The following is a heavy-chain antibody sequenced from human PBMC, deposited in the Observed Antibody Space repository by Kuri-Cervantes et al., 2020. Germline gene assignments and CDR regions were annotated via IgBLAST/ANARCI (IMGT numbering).Heavy chain of an antibody. Sequence: GESLKISCAASGFTFSIYALHWVRQAPGKGLEWVAIISDGGGNAYYADSVKGRFTISRDNSKNTLFLQMNSLRAEDTAVYYCAGDNSGFYYNWFDPWGRGTLVTVSS. D-gene: IGHD5-12*01. CDR2: ISDGGGNA. J-gene: IGHJ5*02. V-gene: IGHV3-30-3*01. CDR1: GFTFSIYA. CDR3: AGDNSGFYYNWFDP.